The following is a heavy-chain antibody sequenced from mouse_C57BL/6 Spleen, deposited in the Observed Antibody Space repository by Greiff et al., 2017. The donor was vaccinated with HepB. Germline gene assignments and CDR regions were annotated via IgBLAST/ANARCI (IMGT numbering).Heavy chain of an antibody. CDR1: GFTFSDYY. CDR3: ARDSSYEGYFDY. CDR2: INYDGSST. J-gene: IGHJ2*01. Sequence: EVQLVESEGGLVQPGSSMKLSCTASGFTFSDYYMAWVRQVPEKGLEWVANINYDGSSTYYLDSLKSRFIISRDNAKNILYLQMSSLKSEDTATYYCARDSSYEGYFDYWGQGTTLTVSS. D-gene: IGHD1-1*01. V-gene: IGHV5-16*01.